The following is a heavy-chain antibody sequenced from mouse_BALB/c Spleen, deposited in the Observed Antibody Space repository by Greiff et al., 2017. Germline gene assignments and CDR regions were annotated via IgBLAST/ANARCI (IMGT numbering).Heavy chain of an antibody. V-gene: IGHV2-6-1*01. Sequence: VHLVESGPGLVAPSQSLSITCTVSGFSLSSYGVHWVRQPPGKGLEWLVVIWSDGSTTYNSALKSRLSISKDNSKSQVFLKMNSLQTDDTAMYYCARHDYGSSYAMDYWGQGTSVTVSS. CDR3: ARHDYGSSYAMDY. D-gene: IGHD1-1*01. CDR2: IWSDGST. CDR1: GFSLSSYG. J-gene: IGHJ4*01.